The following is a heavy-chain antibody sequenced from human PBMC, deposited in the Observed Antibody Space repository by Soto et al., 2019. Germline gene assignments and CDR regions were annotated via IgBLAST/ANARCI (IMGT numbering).Heavy chain of an antibody. CDR3: AKGGTGTTSEVDY. CDR2: ISGSGGST. V-gene: IGHV3-23*01. D-gene: IGHD1-1*01. CDR1: GFTFSSYA. J-gene: IGHJ4*02. Sequence: EVQLLESGGGLVQPGGSLRLSCAASGFTFSSYAMSWVSQDPGKWLEWVSAISGSGGSTYYADSVKGRFTISRDNSKNTLYLQMNSLRADDTAVYYCAKGGTGTTSEVDYWGQGTLVPVSS.